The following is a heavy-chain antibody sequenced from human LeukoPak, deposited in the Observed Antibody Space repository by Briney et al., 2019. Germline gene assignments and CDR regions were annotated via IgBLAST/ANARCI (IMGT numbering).Heavy chain of an antibody. CDR2: IIPIFGTA. CDR3: ARLVTVPAAMAYYYYGMDV. J-gene: IGHJ6*02. CDR1: GGTFSSYA. D-gene: IGHD2-2*01. Sequence: GASVKVSCTASGGTFSSYAISWVRQAPGQGLEWMGGIIPIFGTANYAQKLQGRVTVTTDTSTSTAYMELRSLRSDDTAVYYCARLVTVPAAMAYYYYGMDVWGQGTTVTVSS. V-gene: IGHV1-69*05.